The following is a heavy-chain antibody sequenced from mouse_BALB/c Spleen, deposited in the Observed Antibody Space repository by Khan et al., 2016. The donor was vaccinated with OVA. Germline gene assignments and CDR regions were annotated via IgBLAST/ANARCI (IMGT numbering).Heavy chain of an antibody. D-gene: IGHD4-1*01. V-gene: IGHV5-6*01. Sequence: EVELVESGGDLVKPGGSLKLSCAASGFTFSPYSMSWVRQTLDKRLEWVATISSDGDYTYYPDSVKGRFNISRDNAKNTLYLQMSTLKSDDTAMYYCATHLTGSFAYWGQGTLVTVSA. J-gene: IGHJ3*01. CDR1: GFTFSPYS. CDR2: ISSDGDYT. CDR3: ATHLTGSFAY.